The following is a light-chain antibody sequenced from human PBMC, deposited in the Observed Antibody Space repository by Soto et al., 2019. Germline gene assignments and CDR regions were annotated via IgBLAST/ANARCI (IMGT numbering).Light chain of an antibody. CDR1: RNINNY. CDR3: HQSFSPPHT. Sequence: DVQMTQSPSSLSASVGDRVSITCRASRNINNYLNWFQQKPGKAPKLLIYAASSLQSGVPSRFSGSGSGTDFTLTISSLQPEDFATYYCHQSFSPPHTFGGWTKVES. V-gene: IGKV1-39*01. J-gene: IGKJ4*01. CDR2: AAS.